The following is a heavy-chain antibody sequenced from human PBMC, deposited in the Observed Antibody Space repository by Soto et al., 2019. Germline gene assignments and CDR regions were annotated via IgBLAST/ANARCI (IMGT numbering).Heavy chain of an antibody. Sequence: EVQLVESGGNLIQPGGSLRLSCAASGFTFSSYWMLWVRQAPGKGLVWVSRINSDGSSTSYVDSVKGRFTISRDNAKNTLYLQMNSLSVEDTAVYYCARRGQEGPGLAHWGQGTLVTVSS. J-gene: IGHJ5*02. CDR3: ARRGQEGPGLAH. CDR1: GFTFSSYW. CDR2: INSDGSST. V-gene: IGHV3-74*01.